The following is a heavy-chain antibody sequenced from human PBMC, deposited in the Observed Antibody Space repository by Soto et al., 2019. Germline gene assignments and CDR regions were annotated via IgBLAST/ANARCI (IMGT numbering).Heavy chain of an antibody. D-gene: IGHD6-19*01. J-gene: IGHJ4*02. V-gene: IGHV5-51*01. CDR3: ARALPYSSGWYPTSYFDY. Sequence: GESLKLSCKGSGYSFTSYWIGGVRQMPGKGLEWMGIIYPGDSDTRYSPSFQGQVTISADKSISTAYLQWSSLKASDTAMYYCARALPYSSGWYPTSYFDYVGQGTLVTVSS. CDR2: IYPGDSDT. CDR1: GYSFTSYW.